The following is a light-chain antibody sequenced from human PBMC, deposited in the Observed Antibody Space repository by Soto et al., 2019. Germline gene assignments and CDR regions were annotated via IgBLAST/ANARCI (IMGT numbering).Light chain of an antibody. CDR2: GAS. Sequence: DIQMTQSPSSLSASVGDRVTITCRASQSISSYLNWYQKKPGQDPKLLISGASSLESGVPSRFSGSGSGTEFTLTISRLQTDDFATYYCQQYNSYSQTFGQGTKVDIK. V-gene: IGKV1-5*01. J-gene: IGKJ1*01. CDR1: QSISSY. CDR3: QQYNSYSQT.